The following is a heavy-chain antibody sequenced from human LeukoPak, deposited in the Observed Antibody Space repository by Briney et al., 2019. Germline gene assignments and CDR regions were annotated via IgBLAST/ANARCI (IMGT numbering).Heavy chain of an antibody. J-gene: IGHJ4*02. D-gene: IGHD3-22*01. CDR3: ARDSADDSSGYYPFDY. Sequence: PGGSLRLSCAASGFTFSIFIMTWVRQAPGKGLEWVSSISGTSSYIYYADSVKGRFTISRDNAKNSLNLQMNSLRAEDTAIYYCARDSADDSSGYYPFDYWGQGTQVSVSS. V-gene: IGHV3-21*01. CDR2: ISGTSSYI. CDR1: GFTFSIFI.